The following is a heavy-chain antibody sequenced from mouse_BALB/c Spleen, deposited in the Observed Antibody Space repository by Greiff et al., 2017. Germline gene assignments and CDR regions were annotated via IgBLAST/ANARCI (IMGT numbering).Heavy chain of an antibody. CDR3: ARDAGDYGAY. Sequence: DVQLQESGGGLVKPGGSLKLSCAASGFTFSSYAMSWVRQSPEKRLEWVAEISSGGSYTYYPDTVTGRFTISRDNAKNTLYLEMSSLRSEDTAMYYCARDAGDYGAYWGQGTLVTVSA. D-gene: IGHD2-4*01. CDR2: ISSGGSYT. J-gene: IGHJ3*01. V-gene: IGHV5-9-4*01. CDR1: GFTFSSYA.